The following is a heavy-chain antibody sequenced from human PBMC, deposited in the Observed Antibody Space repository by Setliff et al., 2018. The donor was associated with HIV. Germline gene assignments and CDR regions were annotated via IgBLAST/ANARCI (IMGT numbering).Heavy chain of an antibody. CDR3: ARQAVEYYGGNSNFDY. V-gene: IGHV5-51*01. CDR1: GYRFTSYW. D-gene: IGHD4-17*01. J-gene: IGHJ4*02. Sequence: ESLKISCKASGYRFTSYWIAWVRQMPGKGLEWMGIIYPGDSDTRYSPSFQGQVTISVDKSISTAYLQWNSLKTSDTAMYYCARQAVEYYGGNSNFDYWGQGTLVTVSS. CDR2: IYPGDSDT.